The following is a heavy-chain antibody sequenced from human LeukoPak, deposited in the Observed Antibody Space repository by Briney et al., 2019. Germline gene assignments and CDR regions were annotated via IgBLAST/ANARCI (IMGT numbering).Heavy chain of an antibody. V-gene: IGHV3-30*18. D-gene: IGHD2-21*02. CDR3: AKDIVVVTAIDLYYYYYGMDV. CDR2: ISYDGSNK. Sequence: GGSLRLSCAASGFTFSSYGMHWVRQAPGKGLEWVAVISYDGSNKYYADSVKGRFTISRDNSKNTLYLRMNSLRAEDTAVYYCAKDIVVVTAIDLYYYYYGMDVWGQGTTVTVSS. J-gene: IGHJ6*02. CDR1: GFTFSSYG.